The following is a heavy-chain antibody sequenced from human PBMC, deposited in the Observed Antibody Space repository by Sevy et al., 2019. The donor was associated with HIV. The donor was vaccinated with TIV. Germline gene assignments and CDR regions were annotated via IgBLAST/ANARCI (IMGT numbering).Heavy chain of an antibody. D-gene: IGHD3-10*01. CDR1: GFTFSSYS. CDR2: VSGNSGAI. V-gene: IGHV3-48*01. J-gene: IGHJ4*02. Sequence: GESLKISCAASGFTFSSYSMNWVRQAPEKGLECISFVSGNSGAINYADSVKGRFTISRDNAKNSLYLQMNSLRVDDTAVYYCARDMGGSYTPLDYWGQGTLVTVSS. CDR3: ARDMGGSYTPLDY.